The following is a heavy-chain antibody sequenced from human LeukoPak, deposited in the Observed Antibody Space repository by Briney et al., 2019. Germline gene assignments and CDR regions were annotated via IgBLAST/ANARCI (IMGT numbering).Heavy chain of an antibody. Sequence: TGGSLRLSCAASGFSNYAMAWVRQAPGKGLEWVSAISGDGSATYYGNSVKGRFTISRDSSKNTLYLQMNSLRAEDTAVFYCAKYWGSSYNYAPFDSWGQGTLVTVSS. J-gene: IGHJ4*02. CDR2: ISGDGSAT. CDR1: GFSNYA. CDR3: AKYWGSSYNYAPFDS. D-gene: IGHD3-10*01. V-gene: IGHV3-23*01.